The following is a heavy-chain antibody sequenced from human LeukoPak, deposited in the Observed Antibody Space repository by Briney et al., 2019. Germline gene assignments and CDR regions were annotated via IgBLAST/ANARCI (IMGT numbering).Heavy chain of an antibody. D-gene: IGHD1-1*01. J-gene: IGHJ4*02. CDR2: IVVGSGNT. Sequence: ASVKVSCKASGFTFTSSAMQWVRQARGQRLEWIGWIVVGSGNTNYAQKFQERVTITRDMSTSTAYMELSSLRSEDTAVYYCAAVWMGGYWNDDLGGGPTFDYWGQGTLVTVSS. CDR3: AAVWMGGYWNDDLGGGPTFDY. CDR1: GFTFTSSA. V-gene: IGHV1-58*02.